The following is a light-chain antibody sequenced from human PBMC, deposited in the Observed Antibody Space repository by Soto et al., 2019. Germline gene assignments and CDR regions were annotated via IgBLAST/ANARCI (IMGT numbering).Light chain of an antibody. CDR2: DDN. Sequence: QSVLTQPPSVSAAPGQDVTISCSGSSSNLAYNSLSWYQQLPGTAPKLLIYDDNKRPSGIPARFSGSKSGTSATLGITGLETGDEADYNCGAWDDSLNVYVFGSGTKV. V-gene: IGLV1-51*01. CDR1: SSNLAYNS. J-gene: IGLJ1*01. CDR3: GAWDDSLNVYV.